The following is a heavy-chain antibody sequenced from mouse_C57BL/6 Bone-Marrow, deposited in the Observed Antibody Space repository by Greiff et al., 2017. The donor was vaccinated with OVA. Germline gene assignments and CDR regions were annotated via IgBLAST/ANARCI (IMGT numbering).Heavy chain of an antibody. CDR1: GYTFTDYN. CDR2: INPNNGGT. CDR3: ARDNYGSSYRFAY. J-gene: IGHJ3*01. D-gene: IGHD1-1*01. Sequence: EFQLQQSEPELVKPGASVKMSCKASGYTFTDYNMHWVKQSHGKSLEWIGYINPNNGGTSYNQKFKGKATLTVNKSSSTAYMELRSLTSEDSAVYYCARDNYGSSYRFAYWGQGTLVTVSA. V-gene: IGHV1-22*01.